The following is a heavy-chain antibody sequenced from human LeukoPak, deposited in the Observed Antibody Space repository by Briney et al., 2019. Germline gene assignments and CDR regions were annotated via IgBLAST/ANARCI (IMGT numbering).Heavy chain of an antibody. Sequence: SGRSLRLSCAASGFTFSSYAMHWVRQAPGKGLEWVAVISYDGSNKYYADSVKGRFTISRDNSKNTLYLQMNSLRAEDTAVYYCARGGPWIQLWLPGGDFDYWGQGTLVTVSS. CDR3: ARGGPWIQLWLPGGDFDY. J-gene: IGHJ4*02. V-gene: IGHV3-30-3*01. D-gene: IGHD5-18*01. CDR1: GFTFSSYA. CDR2: ISYDGSNK.